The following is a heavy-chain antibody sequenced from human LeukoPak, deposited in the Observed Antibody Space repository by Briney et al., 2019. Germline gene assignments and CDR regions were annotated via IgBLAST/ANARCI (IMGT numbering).Heavy chain of an antibody. D-gene: IGHD2-8*01. Sequence: SETLSLTCAVYGGSFSGYYWSWIRQPPGKGLEWIGEINHSGSTNYNPSLKSRVTISVDTSKNQFSLKLSSVTAADTAVYYCAKNDHCTNGVCNFDYWGQGTLVTVSS. CDR2: INHSGST. J-gene: IGHJ4*02. CDR3: AKNDHCTNGVCNFDY. V-gene: IGHV4-34*01. CDR1: GGSFSGYY.